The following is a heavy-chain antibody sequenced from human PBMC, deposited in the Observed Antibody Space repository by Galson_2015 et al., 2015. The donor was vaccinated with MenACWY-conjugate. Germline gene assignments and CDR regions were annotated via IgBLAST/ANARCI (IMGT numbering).Heavy chain of an antibody. CDR2: INHSGST. CDR1: GGSFSGYY. Sequence: SETLSLTCAVYGGSFSGYYWSWIRQPPGKGLEWIGEINHSGSTNYNPSLKSRVTISVDTSKNQFSLKLSSVTAADTAVYYCARGGLTMIVVVITTTDAFDIWGQGTMVTVSS. CDR3: ARGGLTMIVVVITTTDAFDI. V-gene: IGHV4-34*01. D-gene: IGHD3-22*01. J-gene: IGHJ3*02.